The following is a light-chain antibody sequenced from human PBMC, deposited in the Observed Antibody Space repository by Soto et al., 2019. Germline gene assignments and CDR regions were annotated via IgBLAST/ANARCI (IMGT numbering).Light chain of an antibody. CDR2: EVS. Sequence: QSVLTQPASVSGSPGQSITISCTGTSSDVGGYILVSWYQHHPGKAPKLMIYEVSKRPSGVSNRFSGSKSGNTASLTISGLQAEDEADYYCCSYAGSSTLVFGGGTQLTVL. V-gene: IGLV2-23*02. CDR1: SSDVGGYIL. CDR3: CSYAGSSTLV. J-gene: IGLJ2*01.